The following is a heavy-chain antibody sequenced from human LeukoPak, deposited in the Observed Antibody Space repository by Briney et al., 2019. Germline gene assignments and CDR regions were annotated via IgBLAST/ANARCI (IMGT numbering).Heavy chain of an antibody. D-gene: IGHD2/OR15-2a*01. J-gene: IGHJ5*02. CDR3: GRLFHP. CDR1: GGAIISDNFY. V-gene: IGHV4-39*07. Sequence: SETLSLTCTVSGGAIISDNFYWGWVRQPPGKGLEWVGSINYSGTTYYNPSLRSRVSISVDTSRTQFFLRLNSVSAADTAVYYCGRLFHPWAQEILV. CDR2: INYSGTT.